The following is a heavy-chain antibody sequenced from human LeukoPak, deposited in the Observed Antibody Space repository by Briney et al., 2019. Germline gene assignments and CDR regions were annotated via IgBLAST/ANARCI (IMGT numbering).Heavy chain of an antibody. Sequence: GGSLRLSCAASGFIFSDYSMNWVRQAPGKGLEWVSTISSGGGSTYYADSVKGRFTISRDNSKNTLYLQVNSLRAEDTAVYYCAKGGKWDVTPFDYWGQGTLVTVSS. CDR2: ISSGGGST. CDR3: AKGGKWDVTPFDY. D-gene: IGHD1-26*01. V-gene: IGHV3-23*01. J-gene: IGHJ4*02. CDR1: GFIFSDYS.